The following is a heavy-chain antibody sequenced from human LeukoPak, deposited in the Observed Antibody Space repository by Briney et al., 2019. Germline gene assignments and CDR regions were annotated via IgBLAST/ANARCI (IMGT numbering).Heavy chain of an antibody. CDR2: IYNIGST. D-gene: IGHD2-2*01. V-gene: IGHV4-59*08. J-gene: IGHJ6*03. CDR1: GGSISSYY. CDR3: ARAPMPNYYYYYMDV. Sequence: SETLSLTCTVSGGSISSYYWTWIRQPPGKGLEWIGFIYNIGSTTYNPSLKSRVTMSVDTSKNQFSLKLSSVTAADTAVYYCARAPMPNYYYYYMDVWGKGTTVTVSS.